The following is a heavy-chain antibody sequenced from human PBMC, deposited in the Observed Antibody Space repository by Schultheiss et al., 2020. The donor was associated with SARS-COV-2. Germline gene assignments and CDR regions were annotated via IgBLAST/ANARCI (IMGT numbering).Heavy chain of an antibody. V-gene: IGHV3-49*03. CDR2: IRSKAYGGTT. CDR1: GFTFGDYA. J-gene: IGHJ6*03. D-gene: IGHD2-2*01. Sequence: GGSLRLSCTASGFTFGDYAMSWFRQAPGKGLEWVGFIRSKAYGGTTEYAASVKGRFTISRDDSKSIAYLQMNSLKTEDTAVYYCTRSIVVVPNYYYYYYMDVLGTGTTVTVSS. CDR3: TRSIVVVPNYYYYYYMDV.